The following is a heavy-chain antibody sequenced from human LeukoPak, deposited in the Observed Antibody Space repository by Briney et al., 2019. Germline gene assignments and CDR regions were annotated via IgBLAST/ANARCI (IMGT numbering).Heavy chain of an antibody. CDR1: GFTFSSFA. V-gene: IGHV3-23*01. CDR2: VSASGGST. D-gene: IGHD6-19*01. Sequence: PGGSLRLSCAASGFTFSSFAMSWVRQAPGRGLEWVSAVSASGGSTYYADSVKGRFTISRDNSKNTLYLQMNSLGAEDTAVYYCAKDQYSSGWSEGYFDYWGQGTLVTVSS. J-gene: IGHJ4*02. CDR3: AKDQYSSGWSEGYFDY.